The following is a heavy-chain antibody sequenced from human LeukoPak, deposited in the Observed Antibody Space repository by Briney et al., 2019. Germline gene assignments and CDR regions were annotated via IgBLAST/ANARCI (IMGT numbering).Heavy chain of an antibody. J-gene: IGHJ4*02. CDR2: ISGSGTGT. CDR3: AARLTGSYFDY. D-gene: IGHD1-26*01. V-gene: IGHV3-23*01. Sequence: PGGSLRLSCAASGFTFSTYAMNWVRQAPGKGLEWVSGISGSGTGTYYADSVNGRFTISRDNSKNTLFLQMKSLRAEDTAVYYCAARLTGSYFDYWGQGTLVTVSS. CDR1: GFTFSTYA.